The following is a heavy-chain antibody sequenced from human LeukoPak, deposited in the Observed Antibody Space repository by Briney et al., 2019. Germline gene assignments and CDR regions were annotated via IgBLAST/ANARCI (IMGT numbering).Heavy chain of an antibody. V-gene: IGHV4-4*07. Sequence: SETLSLTCTVSGGSISSYYWSWIRQPAGKGLEWIGRIYTSGTTNYNPSLKSRVTMSVDTSKNQFSLNLSSVTAADTAVYYCARDAGILWFGELSPDPQDAFDIWGQGTMVAVSS. J-gene: IGHJ3*02. CDR3: ARDAGILWFGELSPDPQDAFDI. CDR2: IYTSGTT. D-gene: IGHD3-10*01. CDR1: GGSISSYY.